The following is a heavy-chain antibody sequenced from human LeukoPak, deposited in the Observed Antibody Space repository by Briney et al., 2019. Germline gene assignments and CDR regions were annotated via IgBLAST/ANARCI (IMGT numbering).Heavy chain of an antibody. CDR1: GYTFTSYN. D-gene: IGHD3-22*01. V-gene: IGHV1-46*01. CDR3: ERAWVITTPFDY. Sequence: ASVKVSCKASGYTFTSYNMHWVRHRPGQGLERVGIINPSGGSTSYAQKSEGSVTMTMDMSTSTVDMELSSMRSDDTAVYYCERAWVITTPFDYWGQGTLVTVSS. J-gene: IGHJ4*02. CDR2: INPSGGST.